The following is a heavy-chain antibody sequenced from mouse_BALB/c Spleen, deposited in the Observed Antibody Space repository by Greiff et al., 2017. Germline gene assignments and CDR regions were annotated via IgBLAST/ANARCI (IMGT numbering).Heavy chain of an antibody. D-gene: IGHD1-1*01. V-gene: IGHV1-7*01. CDR3: AKGDYYGSSYGYYAMDY. CDR2: INPSTGYT. Sequence: VQLQQSGAELAKPGASVKMSCKASGYTFTSYWMHWVKQRPGQGLEWIGYINPSTGYTEYNQKFKDKATLTADKSSSTAYMQLSSLTSEDSAVYYCAKGDYYGSSYGYYAMDYWGQGTSVTVSS. CDR1: GYTFTSYW. J-gene: IGHJ4*01.